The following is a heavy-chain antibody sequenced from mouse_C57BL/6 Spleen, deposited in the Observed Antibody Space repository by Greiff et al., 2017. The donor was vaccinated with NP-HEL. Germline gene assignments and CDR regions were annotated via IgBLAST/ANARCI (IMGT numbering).Heavy chain of an antibody. V-gene: IGHV1-15*01. J-gene: IGHJ2*01. CDR1: GYTFTDYE. Sequence: VQLQESGAELVRPGASVTLSCKASGYTFTDYEMHWVKQTPVHGLEWIGAIDPETGGTAYNQKFKGKAILTADKSSSTAYMELRSLTSEDSAVYYCTRYYFDYWGQGTTLTVSS. CDR2: IDPETGGT. CDR3: TRYYFDY.